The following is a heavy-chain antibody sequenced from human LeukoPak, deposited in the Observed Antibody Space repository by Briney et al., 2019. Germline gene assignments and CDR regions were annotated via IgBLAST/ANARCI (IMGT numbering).Heavy chain of an antibody. CDR3: ARAICGGSCYRGNWFDP. Sequence: SVKVSCKASGGTFSSYAISWVRQAPGQGLEWMGGIIPIFGTANYAQKFQGRVTITADESTSTAYMELSSLRSEDTAVYYCARAICGGSCYRGNWFDPWGQGTLVTVSS. D-gene: IGHD2-15*01. CDR1: GGTFSSYA. CDR2: IIPIFGTA. V-gene: IGHV1-69*13. J-gene: IGHJ5*02.